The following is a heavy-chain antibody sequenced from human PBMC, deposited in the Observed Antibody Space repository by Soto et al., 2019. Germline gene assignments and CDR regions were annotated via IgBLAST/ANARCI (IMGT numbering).Heavy chain of an antibody. Sequence: EVQLLESGGGLVQPGGSLRLSCAASGFTFSNYAMSWVRQAPGKGLEWVSTISGSGGSTYYADSVKGRFTISRDNHKNTLYLQMNSLRAEDTAVYYCATLESGHPYYYGMDVWGQGTTVTVSS. CDR3: ATLESGHPYYYGMDV. V-gene: IGHV3-23*01. D-gene: IGHD3-3*01. J-gene: IGHJ6*02. CDR1: GFTFSNYA. CDR2: ISGSGGST.